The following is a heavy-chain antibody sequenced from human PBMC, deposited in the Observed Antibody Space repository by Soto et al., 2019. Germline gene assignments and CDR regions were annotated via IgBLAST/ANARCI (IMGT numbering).Heavy chain of an antibody. D-gene: IGHD4-17*01. CDR3: ARAKNYGGNSQYYYYYGMDV. J-gene: IGHJ6*02. V-gene: IGHV3-13*01. CDR2: IGTAGDT. Sequence: GGSLRLSCAASGFTFSSYDMHWVRQATGKGLEWVSAIGTAGDTYYPGSLKGRFTISRENAKNSLFFQLNSLRAEDTAVYYFARAKNYGGNSQYYYYYGMDVWGQGTTVTVSS. CDR1: GFTFSSYD.